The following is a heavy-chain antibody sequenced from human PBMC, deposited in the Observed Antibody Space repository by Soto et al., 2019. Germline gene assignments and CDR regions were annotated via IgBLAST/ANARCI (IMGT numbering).Heavy chain of an antibody. CDR3: ARGSNYDFGGGYSLFEAWFDP. J-gene: IGHJ5*02. CDR1: GFTFSSYW. D-gene: IGHD3-3*01. V-gene: IGHV3-74*01. Sequence: SGGSLRLSCAASGFTFSSYWMHWVRQAPGKGLVWVSRINSDGSSTSYADSVKGRFTISRDNAKNTLYLQMNSLRAEDTAVYYCARGSNYDFGGGYSLFEAWFDPWGKGPLVTVSS. CDR2: INSDGSST.